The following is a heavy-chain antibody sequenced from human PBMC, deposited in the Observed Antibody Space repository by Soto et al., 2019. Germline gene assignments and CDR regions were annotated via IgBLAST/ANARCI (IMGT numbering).Heavy chain of an antibody. CDR1: GFXFSSYG. CDR2: IWYDGSNK. CDR3: ARDPAVAGTNQNWFDP. J-gene: IGHJ5*02. V-gene: IGHV3-33*01. Sequence: GGSLXLSCAASGFXFSSYGMHWVRQAPGKGLEWVAVIWYDGSNKYYADSVKGRFTISRDNSKNTLYLQMNSLRAEDTAVCYCARDPAVAGTNQNWFDPWGQGTLVTVSS. D-gene: IGHD6-19*01.